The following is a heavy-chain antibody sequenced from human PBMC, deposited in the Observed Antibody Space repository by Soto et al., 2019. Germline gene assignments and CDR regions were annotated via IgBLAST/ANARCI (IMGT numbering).Heavy chain of an antibody. D-gene: IGHD1-26*01. CDR3: AKEGRRGAKYYYYGMDV. CDR1: GFTFSSYG. V-gene: IGHV3-30*18. J-gene: IGHJ6*02. CDR2: ISYDGSNK. Sequence: GGSLRLSCAASGFTFSSYGMHWVRQAPGKGLEWVAVISYDGSNKYYADSVKGRFTISRDNSKNTLYLQMNSLRAEDTAVYYCAKEGRRGAKYYYYGMDVWGQGTTVTVSS.